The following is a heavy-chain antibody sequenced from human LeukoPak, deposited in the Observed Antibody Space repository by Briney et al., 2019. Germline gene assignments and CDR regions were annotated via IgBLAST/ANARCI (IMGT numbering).Heavy chain of an antibody. D-gene: IGHD6-6*01. CDR3: ARERQLHYFDY. Sequence: PSETLSLTCTVSGGSISSYYWSWIRQPAGKGREWIGRIYTSGSTNYNPSLKSRVTISIDTSKNQFSLNLSSVTAAYTAVYYCARERQLHYFDYWGQGTLVTVSS. J-gene: IGHJ4*02. CDR1: GGSISSYY. V-gene: IGHV4-4*07. CDR2: IYTSGST.